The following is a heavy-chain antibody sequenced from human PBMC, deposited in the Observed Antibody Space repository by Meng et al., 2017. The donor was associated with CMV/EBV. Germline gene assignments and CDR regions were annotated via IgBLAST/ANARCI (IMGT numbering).Heavy chain of an antibody. CDR3: VTWLWFGELSGYYFDY. D-gene: IGHD3-10*01. V-gene: IGHV4-39*07. Sequence: HRQLRESGPGLVKPSETLSLTCTVSGGSISSSSYYWGWIRQPPGKGLEWIGSIYYSGSTYYNPSLKSRVTISVDTSKNQFSLKLSSVTAADTAVYYCVTWLWFGELSGYYFDYWGQGTLVTVSS. CDR1: GGSISSSSYY. J-gene: IGHJ4*02. CDR2: IYYSGST.